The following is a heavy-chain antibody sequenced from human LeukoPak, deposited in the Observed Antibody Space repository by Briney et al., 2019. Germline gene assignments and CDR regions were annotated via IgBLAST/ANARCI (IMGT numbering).Heavy chain of an antibody. D-gene: IGHD1-26*01. CDR2: INPSGGST. J-gene: IGHJ5*02. CDR1: GYTFTSYY. V-gene: IGHV1-46*01. CDR3: AREWWELLGDTTPFDP. Sequence: ASVKVSCKASGYTFTSYYKHWVRQAPGQGLEWMGIINPSGGSTSYAQKFQGRVTMTRDTSTSTVYMELSSLRSEDTAVYYCAREWWELLGDTTPFDPWGQGTLVTVSS.